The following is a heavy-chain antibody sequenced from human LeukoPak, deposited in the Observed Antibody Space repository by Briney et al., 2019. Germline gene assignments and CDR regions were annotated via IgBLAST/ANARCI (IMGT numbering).Heavy chain of an antibody. V-gene: IGHV1-8*03. CDR1: GYTFTSCD. CDR3: TRDMRGAAAADDAFDI. Sequence: GASVKVSCKAPGYTFTSCDINLVRQATGQGLEWMGWMNPNSGDTGYAQNFQGRVTITRDTSISTAYMELSSLRSEDTAVYYCTRDMRGAAAADDAFDIWGQGTMLTVSS. J-gene: IGHJ3*02. D-gene: IGHD6-13*01. CDR2: MNPNSGDT.